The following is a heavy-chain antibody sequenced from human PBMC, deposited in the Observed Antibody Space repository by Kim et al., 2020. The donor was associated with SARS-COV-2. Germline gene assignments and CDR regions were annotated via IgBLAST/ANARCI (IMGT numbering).Heavy chain of an antibody. CDR1: GFTFINHW. CDR3: ARDYRGVPTIDY. CDR2: INTDGYTT. Sequence: GGSLRLSCAASGFTFINHWMHWVRQAPGKGLVWVSRINTDGYTTNYADSVTGRCTISRDNAKKTLYLEMNSLRAEDTAVVYCARDYRGVPTIDYWGRGT. V-gene: IGHV3-74*01. J-gene: IGHJ4*02. D-gene: IGHD5-12*01.